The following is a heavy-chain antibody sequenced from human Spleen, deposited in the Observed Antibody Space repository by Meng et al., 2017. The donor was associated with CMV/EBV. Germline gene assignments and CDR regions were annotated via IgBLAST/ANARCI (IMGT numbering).Heavy chain of an antibody. CDR1: GGSISSSSYY. V-gene: IGHV4-39*01. CDR2: IYYSGST. D-gene: IGHD1-26*01. CDR3: ARQRDDSSYPRWVDY. Sequence: SETLSLTCTVSGGSISSSSYYWGWIRQPPGKGLEWIGSIYYSGSTYYNPSLKSRVTISVDTSKNQFSLKLSSVTAADTAVYSCARQRDDSSYPRWVDYWGQGTLVTVSS. J-gene: IGHJ4*02.